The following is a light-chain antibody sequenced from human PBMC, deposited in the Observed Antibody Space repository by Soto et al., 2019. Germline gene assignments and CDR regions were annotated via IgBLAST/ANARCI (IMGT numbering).Light chain of an antibody. CDR2: GAS. CDR3: QQYNNWPVMYT. V-gene: IGKV3-15*01. J-gene: IGKJ2*01. Sequence: EIVRTQSPATLSVSPGERATLSCRASQSVSSKLAWYQQKPGQAPRLLIYGASTRATGIPARFSGSGSGTEFTLTISGLQSEDFAVYYCQQYNNWPVMYTFGQATKLEIK. CDR1: QSVSSK.